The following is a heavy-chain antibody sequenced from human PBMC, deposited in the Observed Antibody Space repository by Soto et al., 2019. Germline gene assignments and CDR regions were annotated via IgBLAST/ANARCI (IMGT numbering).Heavy chain of an antibody. CDR3: ARDSTGWHRGWFDP. J-gene: IGHJ5*02. V-gene: IGHV1-3*04. CDR2: INTANGDT. D-gene: IGHD6-19*01. Sequence: QVPLAQSGAEVQKPGASMNLSCKASGYTFTTFAMHWLRQAPGQRPEWMGWINTANGDTKYSQTLQGRITITRDTSARIVYMDLRSLTSEDTAVYFCARDSTGWHRGWFDPWGQGTLVTVSS. CDR1: GYTFTTFA.